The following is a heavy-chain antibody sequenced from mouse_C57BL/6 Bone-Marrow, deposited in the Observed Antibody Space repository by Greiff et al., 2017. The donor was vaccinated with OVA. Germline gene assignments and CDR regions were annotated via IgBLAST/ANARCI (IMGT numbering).Heavy chain of an antibody. CDR2: IWSGGST. V-gene: IGHV2-2*01. D-gene: IGHD1-1*01. CDR3: AKGGYYCSRRMDY. Sequence: VQLQQSGPGLVQPSQTLSITCTVSGFSFTSYGVHWVRQSPGKGLEWLGVIWSGGSTDYNAAFISSLSISKDNSKCQVFFKMNRRQAEDTAIYCSAKGGYYCSRRMDYWGKGTSVTVSS. J-gene: IGHJ4*01. CDR1: GFSFTSYG.